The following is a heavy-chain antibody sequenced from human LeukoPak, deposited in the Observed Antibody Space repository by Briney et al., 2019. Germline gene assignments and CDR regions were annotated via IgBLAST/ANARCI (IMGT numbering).Heavy chain of an antibody. CDR2: IIPIFGTA. V-gene: IGHV1-69*13. CDR3: ARMYSSSWFDQGVYYFDY. Sequence: GASVKVSCKASGGTFSSYAISWVRQAPGQGLEWMGGIIPIFGTANYAQKFQGRVTITADESTSTAYMELSSVTAADTAVYYCARMYSSSWFDQGVYYFDYWGQGTLVTVSS. J-gene: IGHJ4*02. CDR1: GGTFSSYA. D-gene: IGHD6-13*01.